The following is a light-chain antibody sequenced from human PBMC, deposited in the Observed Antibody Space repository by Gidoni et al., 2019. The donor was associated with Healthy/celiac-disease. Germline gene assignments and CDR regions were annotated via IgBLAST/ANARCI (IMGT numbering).Light chain of an antibody. CDR3: QQRSNWPLMYT. CDR1: PSVSSY. J-gene: IGKJ2*01. V-gene: IGKV3-11*01. Sequence: EIVLTQSPATLSLSPGERATLSCRASPSVSSYLAWYQQKPGQAPRLLIYDASHRATGIPARFSGSGSGTDFTLTISSLEPEDFAVYYCQQRSNWPLMYTFGQGTKLEIK. CDR2: DAS.